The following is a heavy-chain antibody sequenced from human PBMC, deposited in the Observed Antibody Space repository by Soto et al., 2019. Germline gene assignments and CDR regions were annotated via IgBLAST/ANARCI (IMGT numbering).Heavy chain of an antibody. CDR3: ARNWFGITMGGDLDWFDP. V-gene: IGHV4-39*01. J-gene: IGHJ5*02. CDR1: GGSISSSSYY. Sequence: QLQLQESGPGLVKPSETLSLTCTVSGGSISSSSYYWGWIRQPPGKGLEWIGSIYYSGSTYYTPSLKNRITISVDTSKNQFYLKLSSVNAEDTAVNYYARNWFGITMGGDLDWFDPWGQGTLVTVSS. D-gene: IGHD3-10*01. CDR2: IYYSGST.